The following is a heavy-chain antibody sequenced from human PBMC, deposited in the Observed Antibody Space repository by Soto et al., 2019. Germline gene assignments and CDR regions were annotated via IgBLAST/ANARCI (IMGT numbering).Heavy chain of an antibody. Sequence: SLRLSCAASGFTFNDAWMSWVRQAPGKGLEWVGRIKSKSDGGTTDYAAPVKGRFIISRDDSKNTLFLQVNSLKTEDTAVYYCTTRIPGTIGFDHWGQGTLVTVSS. CDR3: TTRIPGTIGFDH. J-gene: IGHJ4*02. D-gene: IGHD1-20*01. V-gene: IGHV3-15*01. CDR1: GFTFNDAW. CDR2: IKSKSDGGTT.